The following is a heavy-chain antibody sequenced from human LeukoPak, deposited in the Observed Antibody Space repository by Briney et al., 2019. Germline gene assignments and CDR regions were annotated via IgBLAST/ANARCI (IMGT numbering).Heavy chain of an antibody. CDR2: INPNSGGT. CDR1: GYTFTSHV. V-gene: IGHV1-2*02. J-gene: IGHJ4*02. CDR3: ARGGWSGYSYGSEPEKYFDY. Sequence: ASVKVSCKASGYTFTSHVINWVRQAPGQGLEWMGWINPNSGGTNDAQKFQGRVTMTTDTSISTAYMELNRLRSDDTAVYYCARGGWSGYSYGSEPEKYFDYWGQGTLVTVSS. D-gene: IGHD5-18*01.